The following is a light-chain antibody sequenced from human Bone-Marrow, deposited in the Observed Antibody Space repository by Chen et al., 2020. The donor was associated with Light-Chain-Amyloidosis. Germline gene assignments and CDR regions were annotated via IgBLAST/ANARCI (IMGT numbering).Light chain of an antibody. J-gene: IGLJ2*01. CDR1: SGDIASNY. CDR3: QSYDIAKV. CDR2: EDN. Sequence: LVLLQPHSVSEGPGKSFTISCTRSSGDIASNYVHWYQQRPGRSPTIVIYEDNQRPSGVPDRFSGSIDRSSNSASLTISGLKTEDEGDYYCQSYDIAKVFGGGTKVTVL. V-gene: IGLV6-57*01.